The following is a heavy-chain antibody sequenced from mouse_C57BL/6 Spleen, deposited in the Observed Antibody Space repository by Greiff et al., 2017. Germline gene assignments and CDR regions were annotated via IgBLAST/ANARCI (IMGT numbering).Heavy chain of an antibody. CDR1: GFTFSDYY. V-gene: IGHV5-12*01. CDR3: ARHHYYGSSWGYFDV. CDR2: ISNGGGST. D-gene: IGHD1-1*01. J-gene: IGHJ1*03. Sequence: EVQVVESGGGLVQPGGSLKLSCAASGFTFSDYYMYWVRQTPEKRLEWVAYISNGGGSTYYPDTVKGRFTISRDNAKNTLYLQMSRLKSEDTAMYYCARHHYYGSSWGYFDVWGTGTTVTVSS.